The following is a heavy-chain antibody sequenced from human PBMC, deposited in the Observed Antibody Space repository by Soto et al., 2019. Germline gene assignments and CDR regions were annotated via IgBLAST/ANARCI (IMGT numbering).Heavy chain of an antibody. V-gene: IGHV3-30*03. CDR2: ISYDGSNK. CDR3: ARGGVFYGSGSFYAFDI. Sequence: GGSLRLSCAASGFTVSNFAMHWVRQAPGRGLEWVALISYDGSNKYYAGSVKGRFTISRDNSKNTLYLQMNRLRAEDTALYYCARGGVFYGSGSFYAFDIWGQGTMVTVSS. J-gene: IGHJ3*02. CDR1: GFTVSNFA. D-gene: IGHD3-10*01.